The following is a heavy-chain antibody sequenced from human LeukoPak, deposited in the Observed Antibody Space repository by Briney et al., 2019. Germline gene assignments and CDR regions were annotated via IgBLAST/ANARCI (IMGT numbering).Heavy chain of an antibody. CDR2: INSDGSST. V-gene: IGHV3-74*01. CDR1: GFTFSSCR. Sequence: PGGSLRLSCAASGFTFSSCRMHWVRQVPGKGLVWVSRINSDGSSTSYADSVKGRFTISRDNAKNTLYLQMNSLRAEDTAMYYCARMRVVAGTIGYGMDVWGQGTTVTVS. J-gene: IGHJ6*02. CDR3: ARMRVVAGTIGYGMDV. D-gene: IGHD6-19*01.